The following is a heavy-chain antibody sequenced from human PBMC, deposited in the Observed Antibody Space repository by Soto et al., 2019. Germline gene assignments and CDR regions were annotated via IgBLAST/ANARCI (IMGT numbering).Heavy chain of an antibody. D-gene: IGHD2-15*01. J-gene: IGHJ5*02. Sequence: ETLSLTCAVSGYSISSGYYWGWIRQPPGKGLEWIGSIYHSGSTYYNPSLKSRVTISVDTSKNQFSLKLSSVTAADTAVYYCARVGCSGGSCYSGDNWFDPWGQGTLVTVSS. CDR1: GYSISSGYY. V-gene: IGHV4-38-2*01. CDR2: IYHSGST. CDR3: ARVGCSGGSCYSGDNWFDP.